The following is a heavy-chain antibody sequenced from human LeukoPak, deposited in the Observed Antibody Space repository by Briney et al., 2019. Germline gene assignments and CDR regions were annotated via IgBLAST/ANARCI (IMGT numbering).Heavy chain of an antibody. CDR1: GYSISSGYY. Sequence: SSETLSLTCTVSGYSISSGYYWGWIRQPPGKGLDWIGSIYHSGSTNYNPSLKSRVTISVDTSKNQFSLKLSSVTAADTAVYYCARGPYDSSGYYPGWAFDIWGQGTMVTVSS. J-gene: IGHJ3*02. CDR3: ARGPYDSSGYYPGWAFDI. D-gene: IGHD3-22*01. CDR2: IYHSGST. V-gene: IGHV4-38-2*02.